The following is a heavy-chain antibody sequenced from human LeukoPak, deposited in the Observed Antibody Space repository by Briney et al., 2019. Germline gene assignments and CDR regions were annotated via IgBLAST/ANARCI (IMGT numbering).Heavy chain of an antibody. D-gene: IGHD2-15*01. Sequence: ASVKVSCKASGYTFSNYGITWVRQAPGQGLEWMGWISAHNGNTKYAQNLQGRVTMTTDTSTSTAYMELRRLTSDDTAVYYCARESYCSGGNCYSGPGDYWGQGTLVSVSS. CDR3: ARESYCSGGNCYSGPGDY. CDR1: GYTFSNYG. CDR2: ISAHNGNT. J-gene: IGHJ4*02. V-gene: IGHV1-18*01.